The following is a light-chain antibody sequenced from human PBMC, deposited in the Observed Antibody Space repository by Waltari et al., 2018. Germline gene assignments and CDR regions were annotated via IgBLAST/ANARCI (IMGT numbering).Light chain of an antibody. CDR3: QQSFSTPKT. J-gene: IGKJ1*01. Sequence: DIRVTQSPSSLSAPVGDRVTITCRASQSISTYLNWYQQNPGKAPKLLIFTASSLQSGVPSRFSGSGSGTDFTLTISSLQPEDSATYYCQQSFSTPKTFGQGTKVEIK. V-gene: IGKV1-39*01. CDR2: TAS. CDR1: QSISTY.